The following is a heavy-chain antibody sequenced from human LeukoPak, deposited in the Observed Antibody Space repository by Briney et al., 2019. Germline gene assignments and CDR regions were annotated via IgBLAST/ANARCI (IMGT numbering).Heavy chain of an antibody. J-gene: IGHJ3*02. V-gene: IGHV4-39*01. CDR1: GGSISSSSYY. CDR2: IYYSGST. D-gene: IGHD3-9*01. Sequence: PSETLSLTCTVSGGSISSSSYYWGWIRQPPGKGLEWIGSIYYSGSTYYNPSLKSRVTISVDTSKNQFSLKRSSVTAADTAVYYCARHSTRSAYYDILTGSTGAFDIWGQGTMVTVSS. CDR3: ARHSTRSAYYDILTGSTGAFDI.